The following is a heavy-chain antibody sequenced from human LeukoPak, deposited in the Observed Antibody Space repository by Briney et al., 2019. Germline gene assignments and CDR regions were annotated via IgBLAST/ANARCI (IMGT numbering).Heavy chain of an antibody. CDR2: IYYSGST. D-gene: IGHD3-22*01. J-gene: IGHJ5*02. CDR3: ARALPYYYDSSGYCYEESWFDP. Sequence: PSETLSLTCTVSGGSISSYYWSWIRQPPGKGLEWIGYIYYSGSTNYNPSLKSRVTISVDTSKNQFSLKLSSVTAADTAVYYCARALPYYYDSSGYCYEESWFDPWGQGTLVTVSS. V-gene: IGHV4-59*01. CDR1: GGSISSYY.